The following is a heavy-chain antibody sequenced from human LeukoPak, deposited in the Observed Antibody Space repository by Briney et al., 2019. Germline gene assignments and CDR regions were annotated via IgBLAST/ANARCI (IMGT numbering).Heavy chain of an antibody. CDR1: GGSISSSSYY. D-gene: IGHD5-24*01. CDR2: IYYSGST. CDR3: ARQRWLQPDY. Sequence: SETLSLTCTVSGGSISSSSYYWGWIRQPPGKGLEWIGSIYYSGSTYYNPSLKSRVTISVDTSKNQFSLKLSSVTAADTAVYYCARQRWLQPDYWGQGTLVAVSS. J-gene: IGHJ4*02. V-gene: IGHV4-39*01.